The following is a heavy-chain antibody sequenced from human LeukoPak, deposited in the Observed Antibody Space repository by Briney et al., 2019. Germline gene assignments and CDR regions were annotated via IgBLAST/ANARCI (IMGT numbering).Heavy chain of an antibody. CDR3: ARARVRAARPEDY. J-gene: IGHJ4*02. D-gene: IGHD6-6*01. CDR1: GYSFTSYN. CDR2: IKPSGGNT. Sequence: ASVKVSCKTSGYSFTSYNLHWVRQAPGQRLEWMGIIKPSGGNTNYAQKFQGRVTMTRDTSTSTVHMELSSLKSEDTAVYYCARARVRAARPEDYWGQGTLVTVPS. V-gene: IGHV1-46*01.